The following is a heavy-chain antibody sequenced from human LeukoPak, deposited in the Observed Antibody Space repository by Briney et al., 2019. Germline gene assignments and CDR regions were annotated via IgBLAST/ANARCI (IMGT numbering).Heavy chain of an antibody. CDR1: GYSFTTYW. J-gene: IGHJ5*02. V-gene: IGHV5-51*01. D-gene: IGHD6-6*01. CDR2: IYPGDSDT. Sequence: GESLKISCKASGYSFTTYWIGWVRQMPGKGLEWMGIIYPGDSDTRYSPSFQGQVTISADKSISTAYLQWSSLKASDTAMYYCVRSESSIAARYNWFDPWGQGTLVTVSS. CDR3: VRSESSIAARYNWFDP.